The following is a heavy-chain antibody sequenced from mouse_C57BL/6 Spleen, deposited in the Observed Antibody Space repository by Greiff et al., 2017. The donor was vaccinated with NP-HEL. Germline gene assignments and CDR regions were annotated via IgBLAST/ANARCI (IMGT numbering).Heavy chain of an antibody. CDR1: GYTFTSYT. J-gene: IGHJ2*01. D-gene: IGHD2-3*01. CDR3: ARVGDGYLGGY. V-gene: IGHV1-4*01. CDR2: INPSSGYT. Sequence: VQLVESGAELARPGASVKMSCKASGYTFTSYTMHWVKQRPGQGLEWIGYINPSSGYTKYNQKFKDKATLTADKSSSTAYMQLSSLTSEDSAVYYCARVGDGYLGGYWGQGTTLTVSS.